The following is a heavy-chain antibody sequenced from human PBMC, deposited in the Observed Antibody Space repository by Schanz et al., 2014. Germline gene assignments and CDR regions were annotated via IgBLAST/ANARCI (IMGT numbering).Heavy chain of an antibody. CDR1: GGSITSANHF. Sequence: QLQLQESGPGLVKASETLSLTCTVSGGSITSANHFWGWVRQPPGKGLEWIGSSFFSGSAFHNPAFPCQSTIGGDTPKNRSPRRVPPGTAADTAVYYCARHLVNAYGMDVWGQGTAVTVSS. J-gene: IGHJ6*02. CDR3: ARHLVNAYGMDV. V-gene: IGHV4-39*01. CDR2: SFFSGSA.